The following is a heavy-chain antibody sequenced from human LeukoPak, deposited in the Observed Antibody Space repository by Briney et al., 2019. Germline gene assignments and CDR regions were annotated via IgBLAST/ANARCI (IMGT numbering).Heavy chain of an antibody. CDR3: ARVRGNSAREGYFDY. D-gene: IGHD4-23*01. CDR2: IYTGDSDT. Sequence: GESLKISCKGSGYSFTSHWIGWVRQMPGKGLEWMGTIYTGDSDTNYSSSFQGQGTISADKSISTAFLQWSGLKASDTALYYCARVRGNSAREGYFDYWGQGTLVTVSS. J-gene: IGHJ4*02. CDR1: GYSFTSHW. V-gene: IGHV5-51*01.